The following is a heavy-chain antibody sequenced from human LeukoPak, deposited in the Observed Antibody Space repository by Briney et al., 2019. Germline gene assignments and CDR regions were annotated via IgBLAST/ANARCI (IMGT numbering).Heavy chain of an antibody. Sequence: GGSLRLSCAASGFTFSSYWMSWVRQAPGKGLEWVANIKQDGSEKYYVDSVKGRFTISRDNAKNSLYLQMNSLRAEDTAVYYCARDGPSYYDSSGYYYDYFDYWGRGTLVTVSS. V-gene: IGHV3-7*01. CDR1: GFTFSSYW. J-gene: IGHJ4*02. CDR3: ARDGPSYYDSSGYYYDYFDY. CDR2: IKQDGSEK. D-gene: IGHD3-22*01.